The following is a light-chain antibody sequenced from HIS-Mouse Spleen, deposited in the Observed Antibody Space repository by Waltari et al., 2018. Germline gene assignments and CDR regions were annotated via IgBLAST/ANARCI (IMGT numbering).Light chain of an antibody. CDR3: CSYAGSYTLV. CDR2: DVS. J-gene: IGLJ2*01. Sequence: QSALTQPRSVSGSPGQSVTISCTGTSSYVGGYNYVSRYQQHPGKAPKLMIYDVSKRPSGVPDRFSGSKSGNTASLTISGLQAEDEADYYCCSYAGSYTLVFGGGTKLTVL. V-gene: IGLV2-11*01. CDR1: SSYVGGYNY.